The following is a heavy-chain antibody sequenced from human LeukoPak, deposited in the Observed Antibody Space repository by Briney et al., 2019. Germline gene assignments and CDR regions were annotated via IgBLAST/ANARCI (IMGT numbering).Heavy chain of an antibody. CDR3: ARCQRGGNSVDY. D-gene: IGHD4-23*01. Sequence: GGSLRLSCAASGFTFSSYSMNWVRQAPGKGLEWVSSISSSSSYIYYADSVKGRFTISRDNAKNSLYLQMNSLRAEDTAVCYCARCQRGGNSVDYWGQGTLVTVSS. V-gene: IGHV3-21*01. CDR1: GFTFSSYS. CDR2: ISSSSSYI. J-gene: IGHJ4*02.